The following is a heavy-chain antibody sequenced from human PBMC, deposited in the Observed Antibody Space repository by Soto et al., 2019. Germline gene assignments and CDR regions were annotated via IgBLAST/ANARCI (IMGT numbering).Heavy chain of an antibody. CDR2: ISSSSGTI. CDR3: ARGSTCIEGYCSSGSWHDY. D-gene: IGHD2-15*01. V-gene: IGHV3-48*01. J-gene: IGHJ4*02. CDR1: GFTFSNYD. Sequence: EVQLVESGGDLVQPGESLRVSCAASGFTFSNYDMNWVRQAPGKGLEWVSYISSSSGTIYYADSVKGRFTTSRDNAKNSLYLQMNSLRAEDTAVYYCARGSTCIEGYCSSGSWHDYWGQGTLVTVSS.